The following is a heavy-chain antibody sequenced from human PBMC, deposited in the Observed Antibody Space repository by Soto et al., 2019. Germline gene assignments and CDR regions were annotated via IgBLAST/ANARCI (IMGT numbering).Heavy chain of an antibody. CDR2: IYYSGST. D-gene: IGHD5-12*01. Sequence: SETLSLTCSVSGGSINSGDYYWSWIRQSPGKGLEWIGYIYYSGSTYYNPSLKSRSTISIDTSKNQFFLDVDSVTAADTAVYYCASLYNGYEAFDYWGQGTLVTVSS. CDR1: GGSINSGDYY. CDR3: ASLYNGYEAFDY. J-gene: IGHJ4*02. V-gene: IGHV4-30-4*01.